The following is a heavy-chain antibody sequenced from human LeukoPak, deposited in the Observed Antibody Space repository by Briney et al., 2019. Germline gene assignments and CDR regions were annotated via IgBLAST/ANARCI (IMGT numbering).Heavy chain of an antibody. D-gene: IGHD5-18*01. CDR2: IYCSGST. V-gene: IGHV4-59*01. CDR3: ARVRGYSYGSYYYYYYMDV. CDR1: GGSISSYY. Sequence: SETLSVTCTVSGGSISSYYWSWIRQPPGKGLEWIGYIYCSGSTNYNPSLKSRVTISVDTSKNQFSLKLSSVSAADTAVYYCARVRGYSYGSYYYYYYMDVWGKGTTDTVSS. J-gene: IGHJ6*03.